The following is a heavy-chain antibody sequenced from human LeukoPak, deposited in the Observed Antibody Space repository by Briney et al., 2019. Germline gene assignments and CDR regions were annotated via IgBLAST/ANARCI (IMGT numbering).Heavy chain of an antibody. CDR2: ISWNSGSI. Sequence: PGRSLRLSCAASGFTFDDYAMHWVRQAPGKGLEWVSGISWNSGSIGYADSVKGRFTISRDNAKNSLYLQMNSLGVEDSGLYYCARDVHGTLDYWGQGTLVTVSS. J-gene: IGHJ4*02. CDR3: ARDVHGTLDY. CDR1: GFTFDDYA. V-gene: IGHV3-9*01. D-gene: IGHD1-26*01.